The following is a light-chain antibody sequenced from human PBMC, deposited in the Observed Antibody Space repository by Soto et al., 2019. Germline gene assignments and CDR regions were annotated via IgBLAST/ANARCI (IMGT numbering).Light chain of an antibody. CDR1: HDISTF. J-gene: IGKJ5*01. V-gene: IGKV1-9*01. Sequence: DIPLTQSPSLLSASIGDRVTITCRASHDISTFLAWYQQKPGKAPKLLIYEASTLQSGVPSRFSGSGSGTSFTLTISGLLPEDFAAYHCQQLYTFPFTFGQGTRL. CDR2: EAS. CDR3: QQLYTFPFT.